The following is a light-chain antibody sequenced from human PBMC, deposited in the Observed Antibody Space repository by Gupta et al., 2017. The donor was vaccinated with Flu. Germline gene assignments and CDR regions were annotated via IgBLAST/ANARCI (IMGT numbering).Light chain of an antibody. J-gene: IGKJ1*01. CDR1: QTIGNY. V-gene: IGKV1-39*01. CDR3: QQTYSTPWT. CDR2: AAS. Sequence: DIQMTQSPSSLSTSVGDRVTITCRASQTIGNYLNWYQKKPGKAPKLLMYAASTLQSGVPSRFSGSGAGTDFTLTISSLQPEDSATFYCQQTYSTPWTFGQGTKVEIK.